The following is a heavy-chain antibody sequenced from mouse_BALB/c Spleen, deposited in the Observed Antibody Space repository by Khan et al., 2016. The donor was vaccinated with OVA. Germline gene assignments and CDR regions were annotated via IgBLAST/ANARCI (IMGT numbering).Heavy chain of an antibody. Sequence: EVKLLESGPGLVKPSQSLSLTCTVTGYSITSDYAWNWIRQFPGNKLEWMGYITYSGSTSYTPSLKSRFSITRDTSKNQFFLQLNSVTTEDTATYYGTRGRAYWGQGTLVTVSA. CDR2: ITYSGST. CDR1: GYSITSDYA. D-gene: IGHD3-3*01. J-gene: IGHJ3*01. V-gene: IGHV3-2*02. CDR3: TRGRAY.